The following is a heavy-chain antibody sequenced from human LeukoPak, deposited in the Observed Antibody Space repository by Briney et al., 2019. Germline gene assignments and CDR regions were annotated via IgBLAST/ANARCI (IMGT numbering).Heavy chain of an antibody. CDR2: INSSGSTI. J-gene: IGHJ3*02. D-gene: IGHD3-10*01. CDR1: GFTFSSYE. CDR3: AREELWFGELSVAAFDI. V-gene: IGHV3-48*03. Sequence: PGGSLTLSCAASGFTFSSYEMNWLRQAPGKGLEWVSYINSSGSTIYYADSVKGRLTISRDNAKTSLYLQMNSLRAEDTAVYYCAREELWFGELSVAAFDIWGQGTMVTVSS.